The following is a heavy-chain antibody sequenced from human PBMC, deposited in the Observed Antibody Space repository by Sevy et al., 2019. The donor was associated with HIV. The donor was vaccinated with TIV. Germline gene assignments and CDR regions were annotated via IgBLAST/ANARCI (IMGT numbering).Heavy chain of an antibody. CDR2: INHSGST. CDR3: ARGGAAAVYNWFDP. Sequence: SDTLSLTCAVYGGSFSGYYWSWIRQPPGKGLEWIGEINHSGSTNYNPSLKSRVTISVDTSKNQFSLKLSSVTAADTAVYYCARGGAAAVYNWFDPWGQGTLVTVSS. D-gene: IGHD6-13*01. CDR1: GGSFSGYY. J-gene: IGHJ5*02. V-gene: IGHV4-34*01.